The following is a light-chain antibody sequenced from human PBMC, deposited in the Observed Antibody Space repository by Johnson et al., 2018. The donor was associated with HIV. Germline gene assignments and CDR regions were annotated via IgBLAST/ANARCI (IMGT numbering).Light chain of an antibody. V-gene: IGLV1-51*02. Sequence: QSVLTQAPSVSAAPGQKVTISCSGSSSNIGNNYVSWYQHLPGTAPKLLMYENNKRPSGIPDRFSGSKSATSATLGITGLQTGDEADYYCGTWDSSLNSKVFGTGTKVSVL. J-gene: IGLJ1*01. CDR2: ENN. CDR3: GTWDSSLNSKV. CDR1: SSNIGNNY.